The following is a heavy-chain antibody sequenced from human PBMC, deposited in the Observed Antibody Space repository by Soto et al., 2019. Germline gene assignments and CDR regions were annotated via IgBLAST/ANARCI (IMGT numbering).Heavy chain of an antibody. V-gene: IGHV2-5*02. CDR3: AHSAQGWGYDFWSVGWFDP. CDR1: GFSLSTSGVG. J-gene: IGHJ5*02. D-gene: IGHD3-3*01. CDR2: IYWDDDK. Sequence: QITLKESGPTLVKPTQTLTLTCTFSGFSLSTSGVGVGWIRQPPGKALEWLALIYWDDDKRYSPSLKSRLTITKDTSKNQVVLTMTNMDPVDTATYYCAHSAQGWGYDFWSVGWFDPWGQGTLVTVSS.